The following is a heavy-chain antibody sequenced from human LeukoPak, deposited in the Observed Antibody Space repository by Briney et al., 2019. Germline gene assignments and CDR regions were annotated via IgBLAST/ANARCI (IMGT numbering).Heavy chain of an antibody. Sequence: ASVTVSCKASGYTFTSYGISWVRQAPGQGREWMGWITAYNGNTNYAQKLQGRVTMTTDTSTSTAYMELRSLRSDDTAVYYCAITYYDFWSLIYWGQGTLVTVSS. CDR2: ITAYNGNT. CDR1: GYTFTSYG. D-gene: IGHD3-3*01. CDR3: AITYYDFWSLIY. J-gene: IGHJ4*02. V-gene: IGHV1-18*01.